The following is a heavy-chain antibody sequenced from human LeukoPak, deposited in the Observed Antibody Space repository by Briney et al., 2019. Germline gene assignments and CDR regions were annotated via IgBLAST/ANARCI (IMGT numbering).Heavy chain of an antibody. Sequence: GGSLRLSCAASGFTFSSYAMHWVRQAPGKGLEWVAVISYDGSNKYYADSVKGRFTISRDNSKNTLYLQMNSLRAEDTALYYCARDLDRYSSSWYGDAFDIWGQGTMVTVSS. D-gene: IGHD6-13*01. J-gene: IGHJ3*02. V-gene: IGHV3-30*04. CDR1: GFTFSSYA. CDR3: ARDLDRYSSSWYGDAFDI. CDR2: ISYDGSNK.